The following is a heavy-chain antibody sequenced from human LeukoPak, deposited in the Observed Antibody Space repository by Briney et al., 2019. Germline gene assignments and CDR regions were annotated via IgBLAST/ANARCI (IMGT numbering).Heavy chain of an antibody. D-gene: IGHD1-1*01. J-gene: IGHJ4*02. CDR2: ISANNGDT. CDR3: ARESHETREDY. CDR1: GYTFTSYY. V-gene: IGHV1-18*04. Sequence: GASVKVSCKASGYTFTSYYMHWVRQAPGQGLEWMGWISANNGDTDHPPKLQDRVTMTTDTYTSTAYMELRSLRSDDTAMYYCARESHETREDYWGQGTLVTVSS.